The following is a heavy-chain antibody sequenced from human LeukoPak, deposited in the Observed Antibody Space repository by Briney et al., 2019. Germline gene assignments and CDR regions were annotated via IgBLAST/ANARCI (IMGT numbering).Heavy chain of an antibody. V-gene: IGHV3-23*01. CDR1: GFTFSNCA. CDR3: AKSCNSGNCYYNY. D-gene: IGHD2/OR15-2a*01. Sequence: GGSLRLSCAASGFTFSNCAMSWVRQAPEKGLEWVSGISGSSSSTYYADSVKGRFTISRDNSENTLSLQMNSPRADDTAIYYCAKSCNSGNCYYNYWGQGTLVTVSS. CDR2: ISGSSSST. J-gene: IGHJ4*02.